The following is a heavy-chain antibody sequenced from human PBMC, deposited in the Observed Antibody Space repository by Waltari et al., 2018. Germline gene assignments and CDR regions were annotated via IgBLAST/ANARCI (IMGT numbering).Heavy chain of an antibody. Sequence: QVQLVQSGAEVKKPGASVKVSCKASGYTFTGYYMHWVRQAPGQGLEWMGRINPNSGGTNYAQKFQGRVTMTRDTSISTAYMELSRLRSDDTAVYYCASLRTGLGATPRGGSDYWGQGTLVTVSS. CDR2: INPNSGGT. CDR3: ASLRTGLGATPRGGSDY. D-gene: IGHD3-10*01. CDR1: GYTFTGYY. J-gene: IGHJ4*02. V-gene: IGHV1-2*06.